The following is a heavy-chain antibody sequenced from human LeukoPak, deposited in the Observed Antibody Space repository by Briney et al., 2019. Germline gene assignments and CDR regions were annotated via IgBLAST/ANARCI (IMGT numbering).Heavy chain of an antibody. V-gene: IGHV4-59*01. CDR2: IYYTGST. CDR1: GGSISSYY. CDR3: AGGGDSGGYYYPMFDY. J-gene: IGHJ4*02. D-gene: IGHD3-22*01. Sequence: SETLSLTCTVSGGSISSYYWSWIRQPPGKGLEWIGYIYYTGSTNYNLSLKSRVTISVDTSKNQFSLKLSSVTAADTAVYFCAGGGDSGGYYYPMFDYWDQGTLVTVST.